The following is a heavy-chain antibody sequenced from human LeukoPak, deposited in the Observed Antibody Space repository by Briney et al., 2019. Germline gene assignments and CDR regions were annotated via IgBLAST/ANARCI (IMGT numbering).Heavy chain of an antibody. CDR2: IRAYNGNT. CDR1: GYTFTSYG. D-gene: IGHD6-19*01. CDR3: ARDLGDIAVAGTWFDY. J-gene: IGHJ4*02. V-gene: IGHV1-18*04. Sequence: ASVKVSCKASGYTFTSYGTSWVRQAPGQGLEWMGWIRAYNGNTNYAQKLQGRVTMTTDTSTSTAYMELRSLRSDDTAVYYCARDLGDIAVAGTWFDYWGQGTLVTVSS.